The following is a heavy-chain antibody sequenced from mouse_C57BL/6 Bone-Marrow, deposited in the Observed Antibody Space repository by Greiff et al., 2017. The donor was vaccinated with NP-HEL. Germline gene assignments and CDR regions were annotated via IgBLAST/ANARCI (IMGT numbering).Heavy chain of an antibody. D-gene: IGHD2-14*01. CDR3: ASSDRFRYYFDY. V-gene: IGHV1-63*01. J-gene: IGHJ2*01. CDR2: IYPGGGYT. Sequence: QVQLQQSGAELVRPGTSVKMSCKASGYTFTNYWIGWAKQRPGHGLEWIGDIYPGGGYTNYNEKFKGKATLPADKSSSTAYMQFSSLTSEYSAIYYCASSDRFRYYFDYWGQGTTLTVSS. CDR1: GYTFTNYW.